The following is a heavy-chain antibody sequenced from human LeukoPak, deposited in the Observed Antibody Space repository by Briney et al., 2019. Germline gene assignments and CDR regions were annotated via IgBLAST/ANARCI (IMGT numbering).Heavy chain of an antibody. CDR2: IYYSGST. CDR1: GGSISSYY. D-gene: IGHD2-2*01. J-gene: IGHJ3*02. V-gene: IGHV4-59*08. Sequence: SETLSLTCTVSGGSISSYYWSWIRQPPGKGLEWIGYIYYSGSTNYNPSLKSRVTISVDTSKNQFSLKLSSVTAADTAVYYCASPGRYCSSTSCYDAFDIWAKGQWSPSLQ. CDR3: ASPGRYCSSTSCYDAFDI.